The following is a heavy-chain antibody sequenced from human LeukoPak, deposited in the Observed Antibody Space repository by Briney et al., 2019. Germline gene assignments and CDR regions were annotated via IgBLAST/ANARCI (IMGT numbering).Heavy chain of an antibody. D-gene: IGHD2-15*01. V-gene: IGHV1-2*02. CDR3: ARVTNQWSIVVLVAAGYNWFDP. CDR1: GYTFTGYY. J-gene: IGHJ5*02. CDR2: INPNSGGT. Sequence: ASVKVSCKASGYTFTGYYMHWVRQAPGQGLEWMGWINPNSGGTNYAQKFQGRVTMTRDTSISTAYMELSRLRSDDTAVYYCARVTNQWSIVVLVAAGYNWFDPWGQGTLVTVSS.